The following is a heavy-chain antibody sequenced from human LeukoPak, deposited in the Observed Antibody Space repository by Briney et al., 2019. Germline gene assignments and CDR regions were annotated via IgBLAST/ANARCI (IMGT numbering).Heavy chain of an antibody. J-gene: IGHJ4*02. D-gene: IGHD3-22*01. CDR3: AREGSAYYYDSSGYYYFDY. CDR1: GFILRSYG. CDR2: IWYDGSNK. Sequence: GRSLRLSCAASGFILRSYGMHWVRQAPGKGLEWVAVIWYDGSNKYYADSVKGRFTISRDNSQNTLYLQMDSLRAEDTAVYYCAREGSAYYYDSSGYYYFDYWGQGTLVTVSS. V-gene: IGHV3-33*01.